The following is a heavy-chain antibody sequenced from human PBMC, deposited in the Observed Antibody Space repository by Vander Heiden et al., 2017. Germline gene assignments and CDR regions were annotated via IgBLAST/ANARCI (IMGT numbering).Heavy chain of an antibody. J-gene: IGHJ3*02. D-gene: IGHD2-15*01. CDR1: NGSLSRGSYY. V-gene: IGHV4-61*01. CDR2: IYYSGDT. CDR3: ARVRVDATNEAFDI. Sequence: QVPLQESGPGLVKPSETLSLTCTVSNGSLSRGSYYWSWIRQPPGKGLEWIGYIYYSGDTNYNPSLKSRVTISVDRSKNQFSLKLSSVNAADTAVYYCARVRVDATNEAFDIWGQGTMVTVSS.